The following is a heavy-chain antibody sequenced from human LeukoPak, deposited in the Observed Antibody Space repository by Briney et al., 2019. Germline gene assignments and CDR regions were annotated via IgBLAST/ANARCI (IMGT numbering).Heavy chain of an antibody. Sequence: GASVKVSCTASGYTFTSYGISWVRQAPGQGLEWMGWISAYNGNTNYAQKLQGRVTMTTDTSTSTAYMELRSLRSDDTAVYYCARVARGIVATIFDYWGQGTLVTVSS. CDR1: GYTFTSYG. CDR2: ISAYNGNT. V-gene: IGHV1-18*01. J-gene: IGHJ4*02. D-gene: IGHD5-12*01. CDR3: ARVARGIVATIFDY.